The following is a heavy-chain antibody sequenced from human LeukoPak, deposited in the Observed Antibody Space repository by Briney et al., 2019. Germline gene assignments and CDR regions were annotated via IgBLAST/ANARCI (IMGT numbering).Heavy chain of an antibody. V-gene: IGHV5-51*01. J-gene: IGHJ4*02. D-gene: IGHD3-10*01. CDR1: GYRFTNYW. CDR3: VLAGSGSYYFDY. Sequence: TAGESLRISCKDFGYRFTNYWIGWVRQMPGKGLEWMGIIYPGDSDTRYSPSFQGQVTISADKSINTAYLQWSSLKASDTAMYYCVLAGSGSYYFDYWGQGTLVTVSS. CDR2: IYPGDSDT.